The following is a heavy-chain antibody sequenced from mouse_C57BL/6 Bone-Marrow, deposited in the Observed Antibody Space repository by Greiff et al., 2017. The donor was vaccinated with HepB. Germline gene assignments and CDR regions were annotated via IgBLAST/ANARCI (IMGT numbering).Heavy chain of an antibody. J-gene: IGHJ1*03. CDR1: GYTFTSYW. CDR3: AISIYYYGSSYWYFDV. V-gene: IGHV1-74*01. CDR2: IHPSDSDT. D-gene: IGHD1-1*01. Sequence: QVQLKQPGAELVKPGASVKLSSKASGYTFTSYWMHWVKQRPGQGLEWIGRIHPSDSDTNYNQKFKGKATLTVDKSSSTAYMQLSSLTSEDSAVYYCAISIYYYGSSYWYFDVWGTGTTVTVSS.